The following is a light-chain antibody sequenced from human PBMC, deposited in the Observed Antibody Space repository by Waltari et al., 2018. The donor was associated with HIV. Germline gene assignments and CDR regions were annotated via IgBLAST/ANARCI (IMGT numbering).Light chain of an antibody. Sequence: EIVMTQSPATLYVSPGERVTLSSRASQGITTKLAWYQQTPGQAPRLLIYGASTRAPGIPDRFSGSGAGTEFTLTISSLQSEDFAIYYCQQYNNWPPWTFGQVTKVEI. J-gene: IGKJ1*01. CDR1: QGITTK. V-gene: IGKV3-15*01. CDR2: GAS. CDR3: QQYNNWPPWT.